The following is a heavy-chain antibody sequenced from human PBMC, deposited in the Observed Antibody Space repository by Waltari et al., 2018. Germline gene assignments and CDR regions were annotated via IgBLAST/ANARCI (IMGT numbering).Heavy chain of an antibody. J-gene: IGHJ4*02. CDR1: GYRFTDYY. D-gene: IGHD1-26*01. CDR3: ARDPGPIVGAPDY. CDR2: TNPKKGDT. V-gene: IGHV1-2*02. Sequence: QVQLVQSGTEVKKPGASVKVSCQPSGYRFTDYYLHWVRQTPGQGLDWLGWTNPKKGDTGYAQNLLGRVTMTRDTSINTVYMDLSGLRSDDTAVFYCARDPGPIVGAPDYWGQGTLVTVSS.